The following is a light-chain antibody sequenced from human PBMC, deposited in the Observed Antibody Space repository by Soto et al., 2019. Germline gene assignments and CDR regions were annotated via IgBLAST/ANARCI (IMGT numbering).Light chain of an antibody. CDR2: GAS. Sequence: VSTQSAATLYLSPGERANLXCRASENLRTILDWCEQKTGEAPRHLIQGASNRATGIQARLIGSGSGKDFTLNISNLEPEEFAVYYCKQHSHWPPWTFGQGTKVDIK. J-gene: IGKJ1*01. CDR3: KQHSHWPPWT. V-gene: IGKV3-11*01. CDR1: ENLRTI.